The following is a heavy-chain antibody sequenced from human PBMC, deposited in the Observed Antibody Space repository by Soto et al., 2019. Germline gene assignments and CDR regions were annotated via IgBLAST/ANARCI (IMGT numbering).Heavy chain of an antibody. Sequence: GASVKVSCKASVYTFTSYAMHWVRQAPGQRLEWRGWINAGNGNTKYSQKFQGRVTITRDTSASTAYMELSSLRSEDTAVYYCASIDSSGYYRGAFDIWGQGTMVTVSS. V-gene: IGHV1-3*01. CDR2: INAGNGNT. J-gene: IGHJ3*02. CDR3: ASIDSSGYYRGAFDI. CDR1: VYTFTSYA. D-gene: IGHD3-22*01.